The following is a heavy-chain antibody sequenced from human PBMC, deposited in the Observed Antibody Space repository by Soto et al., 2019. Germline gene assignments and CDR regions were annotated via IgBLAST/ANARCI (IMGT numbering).Heavy chain of an antibody. Sequence: QVQLVQSGAEVKKPGSSVKVSCKASGGTFSSYTISWVRQAPGQGLEWMGRIIPILGIASYAQKFQSRVTITADKSTSTAYMALSSLRSEDTAVYYCARLIVGATTNAFDIWGQGTMVTVSS. D-gene: IGHD1-26*01. CDR1: GGTFSSYT. J-gene: IGHJ3*02. CDR3: ARLIVGATTNAFDI. CDR2: IIPILGIA. V-gene: IGHV1-69*02.